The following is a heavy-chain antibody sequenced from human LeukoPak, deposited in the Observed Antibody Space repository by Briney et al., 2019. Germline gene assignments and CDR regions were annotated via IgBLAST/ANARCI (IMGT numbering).Heavy chain of an antibody. D-gene: IGHD2-2*01. Sequence: GGSLKLSCAAPGFTFSSYGMHWVRQAPGKGLEWVAVIWYDGSNKYYADSVKGRFTISRDNSKNTLYLQMNSLRAEDTAVYYCARDKYCSSTSCYVVRDYYYGMDVWGQGTTVTVSS. J-gene: IGHJ6*02. V-gene: IGHV3-33*01. CDR2: IWYDGSNK. CDR1: GFTFSSYG. CDR3: ARDKYCSSTSCYVVRDYYYGMDV.